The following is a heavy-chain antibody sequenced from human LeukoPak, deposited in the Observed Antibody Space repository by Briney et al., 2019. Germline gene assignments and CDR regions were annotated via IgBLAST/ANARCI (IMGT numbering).Heavy chain of an antibody. CDR1: GGSFSGYY. CDR2: INHSGST. Sequence: PSETLSLTCAVYGGSFSGYYWSWIRQPPGKGLEWIGEINHSGSTNYNPSLKSRVTISVDTSKNQFSLKLSSVTAADTAVYYCARLGIAAARNYYYYYYMDVWGKGTTVTISS. J-gene: IGHJ6*03. CDR3: ARLGIAAARNYYYYYYMDV. V-gene: IGHV4-34*01. D-gene: IGHD6-13*01.